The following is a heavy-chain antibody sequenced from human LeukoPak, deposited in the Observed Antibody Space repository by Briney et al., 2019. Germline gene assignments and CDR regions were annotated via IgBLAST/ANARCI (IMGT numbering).Heavy chain of an antibody. V-gene: IGHV1-69*13. J-gene: IGHJ6*02. CDR1: GGTFSSYA. Sequence: SVKVSCKASGGTFSSYAISWVRQAPGQGLEWMGGIIPIFGTANYAQKFQGRVTITADESTSTAYMELSSLRSEDTAVYYCARDRGSSSPFGYYYYGMDDWGQGTTVTVSS. CDR2: IIPIFGTA. D-gene: IGHD6-6*01. CDR3: ARDRGSSSPFGYYYYGMDD.